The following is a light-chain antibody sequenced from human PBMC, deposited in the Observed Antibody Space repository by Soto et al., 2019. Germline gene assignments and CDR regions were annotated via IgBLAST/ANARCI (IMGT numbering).Light chain of an antibody. V-gene: IGKV3D-20*01. CDR1: QSVSSSY. J-gene: IGKJ2*01. CDR2: DAS. CDR3: QQYGSSPQT. Sequence: EIVLTQSPATLSLSPGERATLSCGASQSVSSSYSAWYQQKPGLAPRLLIYDASSRATGIPDRFSGSGSGTDFTLTISRLEPEDFAVYYCQQYGSSPQTFGQGTKLEIK.